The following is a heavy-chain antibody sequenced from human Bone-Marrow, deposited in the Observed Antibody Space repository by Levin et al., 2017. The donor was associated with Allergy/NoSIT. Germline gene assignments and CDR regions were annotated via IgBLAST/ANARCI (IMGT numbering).Heavy chain of an antibody. Sequence: SETLSLTCTVSGGSISSYYWSWIRQPAGKGLEWIGRIYTSGSTNYNPSLKSRVTMSVDTSKNQFSLKLSSVTAADTGVYYCARDGSSGWYSGFFDPWGQGTLVTVSS. J-gene: IGHJ5*02. CDR3: ARDGSSGWYSGFFDP. V-gene: IGHV4-4*07. CDR1: GGSISSYY. D-gene: IGHD6-19*01. CDR2: IYTSGST.